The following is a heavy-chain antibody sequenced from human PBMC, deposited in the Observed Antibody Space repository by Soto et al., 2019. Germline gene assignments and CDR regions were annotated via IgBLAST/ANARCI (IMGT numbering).Heavy chain of an antibody. D-gene: IGHD4-17*01. J-gene: IGHJ4*02. CDR3: ARSQTTVTSYDY. CDR2: IDHTGGT. V-gene: IGHV4-34*01. CDR1: GGSFSGYY. Sequence: SETLSLTCAAYGGSFSGYYWTWIRQPPGEGLEWIGEIDHTGGTDYNPSLKSRVTISVDTSKNQFSLSLNSVTAADTAVYYCARSQTTVTSYDYWGQGTLVTVSS.